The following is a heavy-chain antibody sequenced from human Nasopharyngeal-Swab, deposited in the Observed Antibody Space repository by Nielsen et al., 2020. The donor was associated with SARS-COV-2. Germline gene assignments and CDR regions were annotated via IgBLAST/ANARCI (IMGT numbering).Heavy chain of an antibody. J-gene: IGHJ6*02. CDR3: ARDDSITIFGVVIEFSGMDV. V-gene: IGHV7-4-1*02. Sequence: ASVKVSCKASGYTFTSYAMNWVRQAPGQGLEWMGWINTNTGNPTYAQGFTGRFVFSLDTSVSTAYLQISSLKAEDTAVYYCARDDSITIFGVVIEFSGMDVWGQGTMVTVSS. CDR2: INTNTGNP. CDR1: GYTFTSYA. D-gene: IGHD3-3*01.